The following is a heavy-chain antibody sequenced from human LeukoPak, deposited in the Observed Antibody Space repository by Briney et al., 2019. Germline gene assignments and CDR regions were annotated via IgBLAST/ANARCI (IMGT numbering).Heavy chain of an antibody. Sequence: SETLSLTCTVSGGSISSSSYYWGWIRQPPGKGLEWIGYIYYSGSTNYNPSLKSRVTISVDTSKNQFSLKLSSVTAADTAVYYCARMTTVVFRTYYFDYWGQGTLVTVSS. V-gene: IGHV4-61*05. CDR2: IYYSGST. J-gene: IGHJ4*02. D-gene: IGHD4-23*01. CDR3: ARMTTVVFRTYYFDY. CDR1: GGSISSSSYY.